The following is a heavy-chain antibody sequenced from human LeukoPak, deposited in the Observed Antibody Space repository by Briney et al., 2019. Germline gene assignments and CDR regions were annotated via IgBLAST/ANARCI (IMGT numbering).Heavy chain of an antibody. CDR1: GFTFSNAW. Sequence: GGSLRLSCAASGFTFSNAWMSWVRQAPGKGLEWVGRIKSKTDGGTPDYAAPVKGRFTISRDDSKNTQYLQMNSLKTEDTAVYYCTRDYNILTGYYRGAFDVWGQGTMVTVSS. V-gene: IGHV3-15*01. CDR2: IKSKTDGGTP. D-gene: IGHD3-9*01. CDR3: TRDYNILTGYYRGAFDV. J-gene: IGHJ3*01.